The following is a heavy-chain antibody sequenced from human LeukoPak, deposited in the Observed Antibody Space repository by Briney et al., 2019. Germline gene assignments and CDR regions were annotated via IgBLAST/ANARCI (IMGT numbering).Heavy chain of an antibody. J-gene: IGHJ4*02. Sequence: ASVKVSCKVSGYTLTELSMHWVRQAPGKGLEWRGGFDPEYGETIYAQKFQGRVTMTEDTSTDTAYMELGRLRSEDTAVYYCATTPITMVRGALDYWGQGTLVTVSS. D-gene: IGHD3-10*01. V-gene: IGHV1-24*01. CDR2: FDPEYGET. CDR3: ATTPITMVRGALDY. CDR1: GYTLTELS.